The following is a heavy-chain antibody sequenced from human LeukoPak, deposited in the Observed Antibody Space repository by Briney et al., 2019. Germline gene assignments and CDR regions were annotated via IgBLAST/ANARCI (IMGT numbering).Heavy chain of an antibody. Sequence: PSETLSLTCAVSGGSISSSNWWSWVRQPPGKGLEWIGEIYHSGSTNYNPSLKSRVTISVDKSKNQFSLKLSSVTAADTAVYYCASAGVVINSTFAFDIWGQGTMVTVSS. D-gene: IGHD3-22*01. J-gene: IGHJ3*02. CDR3: ASAGVVINSTFAFDI. CDR2: IYHSGST. CDR1: GGSISSSNW. V-gene: IGHV4-4*02.